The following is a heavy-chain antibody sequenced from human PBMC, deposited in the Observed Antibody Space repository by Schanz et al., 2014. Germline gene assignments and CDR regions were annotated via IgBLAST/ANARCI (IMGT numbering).Heavy chain of an antibody. V-gene: IGHV1-8*02. Sequence: QVQLAQSGTEVKKPGASVKVSCKASGYTFTSYGISWVRQAIGQGPEWMGWMQPDSGKTHYAEKCQGRVAMTRDVSISTAYMELSSLASEDTAVYYCARGQRRTIGRPFGPWGQGTLVTVSS. CDR3: ARGQRRTIGRPFGP. CDR1: GYTFTSYG. CDR2: MQPDSGKT. D-gene: IGHD6-25*01. J-gene: IGHJ5*02.